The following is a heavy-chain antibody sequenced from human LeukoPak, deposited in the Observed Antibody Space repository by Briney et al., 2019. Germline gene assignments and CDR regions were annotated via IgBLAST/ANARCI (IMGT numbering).Heavy chain of an antibody. V-gene: IGHV1-8*01. CDR3: ARGSLGRSWRYFDY. CDR2: MNPNSGNT. D-gene: IGHD6-13*01. Sequence: ASVKVSCKASGYTFTSYGINWVRQATGQGLEWMGWMNPNSGNTGYAQKFQGRVTMTRNTSISTAYMELSSLRSEDTAVYYCARGSLGRSWRYFDYWGQGTLVTVSS. J-gene: IGHJ4*02. CDR1: GYTFTSYG.